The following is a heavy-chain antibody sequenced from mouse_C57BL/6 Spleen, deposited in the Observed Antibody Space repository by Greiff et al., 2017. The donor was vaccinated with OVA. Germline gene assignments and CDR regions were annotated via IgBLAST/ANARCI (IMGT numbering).Heavy chain of an antibody. CDR2: IHPNSGST. CDR3: AREGLGYAMDY. Sequence: QVHVKQPGAELVKPGASVKLSCKASGYTFTSYWMHWVKQRPGQGLEWIGMIHPNSGSTNYNEKFKSKATLTVDKSSSTAYMQLSSLTSEDSAVYYCAREGLGYAMDYWGQGTSVTVSS. CDR1: GYTFTSYW. J-gene: IGHJ4*01. V-gene: IGHV1-64*01.